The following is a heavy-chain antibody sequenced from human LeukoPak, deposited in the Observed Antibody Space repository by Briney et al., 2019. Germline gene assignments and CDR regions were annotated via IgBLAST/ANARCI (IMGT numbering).Heavy chain of an antibody. CDR2: IRYDGSNK. CDR1: GFTFSSYG. D-gene: IGHD2-2*01. CDR3: AKDRRYCSSTSCFTNAFDI. V-gene: IGHV3-30*02. J-gene: IGHJ3*02. Sequence: PGGSLRLSCAVSGFTFSSYGMHWVRQAPGKGLEWVAFIRYDGSNKYYADSVKGRFTISRDNSKNTLYLQMNSLRAEDTAVYYCAKDRRYCSSTSCFTNAFDIWGQGTMVTVSS.